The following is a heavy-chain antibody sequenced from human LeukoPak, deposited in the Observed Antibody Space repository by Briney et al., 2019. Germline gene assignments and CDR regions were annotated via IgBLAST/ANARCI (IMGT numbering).Heavy chain of an antibody. D-gene: IGHD3-3*01. J-gene: IGHJ5*02. CDR3: AREVLVTIFGVVILGHNWFDP. CDR1: GYTFTSYG. Sequence: SVKVSCKASGYTFTSYGISWVRQAPGQGLEWMGGIIPIFGTANYAQKFQGRVTITADESTSTAYMELSSLRSEDTAVYYCAREVLVTIFGVVILGHNWFDPWGQGTLVTVSS. V-gene: IGHV1-69*13. CDR2: IIPIFGTA.